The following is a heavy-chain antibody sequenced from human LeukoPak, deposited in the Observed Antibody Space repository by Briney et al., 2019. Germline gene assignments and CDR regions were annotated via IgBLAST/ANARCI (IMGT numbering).Heavy chain of an antibody. J-gene: IGHJ6*02. V-gene: IGHV4-34*01. CDR1: GGSFSGYY. Sequence: SETLSLTCAVYGGSFSGYYWSWIRQPPGKGLEWIGEINHSGSTNYNPSLKSRVTISVDTSKIQFSLKLTSVTAADTAVYFCARGRIAAPLREYYGMDVWGPGTTVNVSS. D-gene: IGHD6-13*01. CDR2: INHSGST. CDR3: ARGRIAAPLREYYGMDV.